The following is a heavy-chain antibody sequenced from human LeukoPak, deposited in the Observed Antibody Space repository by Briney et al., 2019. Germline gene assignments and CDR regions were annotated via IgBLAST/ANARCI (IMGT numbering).Heavy chain of an antibody. V-gene: IGHV4-34*01. CDR2: INHSGSS. CDR1: GGSFSGYY. CDR3: AREDTAMVDY. Sequence: SETLCLTCAVSGGSFSGYYWSWIRQPPGKGLEWIGGINHSGSSNYNPSSKCRVTIAVDTSKSQCSLKVSSVTAEDTAVYYCAREDTAMVDYWGQGTLVTVSS. D-gene: IGHD5-18*01. J-gene: IGHJ4*02.